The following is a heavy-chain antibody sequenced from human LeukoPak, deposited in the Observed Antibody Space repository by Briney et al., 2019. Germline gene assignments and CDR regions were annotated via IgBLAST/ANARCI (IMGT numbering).Heavy chain of an antibody. Sequence: PGGSLRLSCAASGFTFSSYGMHWVRQAPGKGLEWVAVISYDGSNKYYADSVKGRFTISRDNSKNTLYLQMNSLRAEDTAVYYCARARNMVRGVIIWGGVDYWGQGTLVTVSS. D-gene: IGHD3-10*01. J-gene: IGHJ4*02. V-gene: IGHV3-30*03. CDR2: ISYDGSNK. CDR1: GFTFSSYG. CDR3: ARARNMVRGVIIWGGVDY.